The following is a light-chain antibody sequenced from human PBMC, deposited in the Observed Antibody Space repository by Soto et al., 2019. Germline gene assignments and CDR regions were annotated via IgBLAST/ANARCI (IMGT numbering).Light chain of an antibody. J-gene: IGKJ2*01. Sequence: DIQMTQSPSTLSASVGDRVTITCRASQSVGLWLAWYQQKPGKAPKLLIYDASSLESEVPSRFSGSESGTEFTLTISSLQADDFATYYCQQYNTYPYTFGQGTKLEIK. CDR2: DAS. CDR1: QSVGLW. CDR3: QQYNTYPYT. V-gene: IGKV1-5*01.